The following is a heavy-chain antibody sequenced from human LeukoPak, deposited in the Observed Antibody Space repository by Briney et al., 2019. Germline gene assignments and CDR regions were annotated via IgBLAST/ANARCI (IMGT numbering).Heavy chain of an antibody. D-gene: IGHD3-16*01. Sequence: GGSLRLSCAASGFTFSSYAMSWVRQAPGKGLEWVSGILDSGYSTYYANSVKGRFTISRDNSNNTLYLQMNILRAEDTAVYYCAKLGGHPLHNYYVGVWGKGTTVAVSS. CDR3: AKLGGHPLHNYYVGV. CDR2: ILDSGYST. CDR1: GFTFSSYA. J-gene: IGHJ6*03. V-gene: IGHV3-23*01.